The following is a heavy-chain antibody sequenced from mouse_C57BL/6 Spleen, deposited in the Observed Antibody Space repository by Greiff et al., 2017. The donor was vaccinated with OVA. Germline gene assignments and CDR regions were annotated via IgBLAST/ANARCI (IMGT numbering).Heavy chain of an antibody. V-gene: IGHV1-18*01. D-gene: IGHD2-5*01. CDR3: ARRDYSNYYAMDY. CDR2: INPNNGGT. J-gene: IGHJ4*01. Sequence: VQLQQSGPELVKPGASVKIPCKASGYTFTDYNMDWVKQSHGKSLEWIGDINPNNGGTIYNQKFTGKATLTVDKSSSTAYMELRSLTSEDTAVYYCARRDYSNYYAMDYWGQGTSVTVSS. CDR1: GYTFTDYN.